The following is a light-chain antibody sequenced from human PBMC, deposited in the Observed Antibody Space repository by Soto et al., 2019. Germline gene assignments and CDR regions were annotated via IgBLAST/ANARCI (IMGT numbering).Light chain of an antibody. V-gene: IGKV1-39*01. CDR1: QSISSY. CDR3: QQSYGSPT. J-gene: IGKJ1*01. CDR2: GAS. Sequence: DIQMTQSPSSLSASVGDRVTITCRASQSISSYLNWYQQKPGKAPKFLMYGASSLQSGVPSRFSGSGSRTDFTLTISSLQLEDFATYYCQQSYGSPTFGQGTKVDIK.